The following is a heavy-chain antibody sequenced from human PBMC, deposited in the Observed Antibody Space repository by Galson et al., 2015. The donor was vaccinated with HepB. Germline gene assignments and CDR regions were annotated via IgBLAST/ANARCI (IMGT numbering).Heavy chain of an antibody. Sequence: PALVKPTQTLTLTCTFSGFSRSSSGMRVSWIRQPPGKALEWLARIDWGDETFYSRSLKNRLTISTDTSKNQVVLTMANMGPVDTATYFCARSKSSDCSTASCHFDTWGQGTLVTVSS. V-gene: IGHV2-70*04. CDR3: ARSKSSDCSTASCHFDT. D-gene: IGHD2-2*01. CDR2: IDWGDET. J-gene: IGHJ4*02. CDR1: GFSRSSSGMR.